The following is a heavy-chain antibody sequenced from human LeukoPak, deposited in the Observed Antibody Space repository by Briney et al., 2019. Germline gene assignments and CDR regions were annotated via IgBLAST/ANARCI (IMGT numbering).Heavy chain of an antibody. CDR3: VRSYASSGLDH. CDR2: INHSGST. CDR1: GGSFSGYY. D-gene: IGHD3-16*01. V-gene: IGHV4-34*01. Sequence: SETLSLTCAVYGGSFSGYYWSWIRQPPGKGLEWIGEINHSGSTNYNPSLKSRVTISVDTSKNQFSLKLSSVTAADTAVYYCVRSYASSGLDHWGQGTLVTVSS. J-gene: IGHJ4*02.